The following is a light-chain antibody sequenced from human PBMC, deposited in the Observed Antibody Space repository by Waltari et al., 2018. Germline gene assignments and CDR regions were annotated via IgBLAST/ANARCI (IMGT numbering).Light chain of an antibody. CDR3: QRYDSVPRT. CDR2: GAF. J-gene: IGKJ1*01. V-gene: IGKV1-27*01. Sequence: QMTQSPSSLSASVGDRVTITCRASQGIDNFLAWSQQKPGKVPRLLSYGAFTLQSGAPSRFSGSMSGTEFTLTISDLQPDDVATYYCQRYDSVPRTFGQGTKVEI. CDR1: QGIDNF.